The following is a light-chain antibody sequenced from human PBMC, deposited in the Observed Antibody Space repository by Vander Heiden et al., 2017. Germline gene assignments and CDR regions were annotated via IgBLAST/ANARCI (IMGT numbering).Light chain of an antibody. J-gene: IGLJ3*02. CDR2: EVD. V-gene: IGLV2-18*02. CDR3: SSYTSSSTWV. CDR1: SSDVGTYNR. Sequence: QSALTQPPSVSASPGQSVTISCTGTSSDVGTYNRVSWYQQPPGTAPKLMIYEVDFRPSGVPDRFSGSKSGNTASLTISGLLAEDEAHYYCSSYTSSSTWVFGGGTKLTVL.